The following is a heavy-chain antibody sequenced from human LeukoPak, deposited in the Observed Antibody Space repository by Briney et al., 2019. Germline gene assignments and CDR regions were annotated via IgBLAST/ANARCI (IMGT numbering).Heavy chain of an antibody. CDR1: GYTFTSYG. CDR2: IIPIFGTA. Sequence: SVKVSCKASGYTFTSYGISWVRQAPGQGLEWMGGIIPIFGTANYAQKFQGRVTITTDESTSTAYMELSSLRSEDTAVYYCARGDYVWGSYRPDYFDYWGQGTLVTVSS. D-gene: IGHD3-16*02. V-gene: IGHV1-69*05. J-gene: IGHJ4*02. CDR3: ARGDYVWGSYRPDYFDY.